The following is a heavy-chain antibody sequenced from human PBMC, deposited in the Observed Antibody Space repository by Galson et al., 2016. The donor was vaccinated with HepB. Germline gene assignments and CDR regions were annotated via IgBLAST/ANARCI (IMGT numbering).Heavy chain of an antibody. J-gene: IGHJ4*02. Sequence: SVKVSCKASGYTFTSYDIHWVRQATGQGLEWMGWMNPNSGNAGYEQKFQGRVTLTRSTSKSTGYMELSSLRSEDMATYYCARVEYASSTGANRFDYWGQGTLVTVSS. CDR2: MNPNSGNA. D-gene: IGHD6-6*01. CDR1: GYTFTSYD. V-gene: IGHV1-8*02. CDR3: ARVEYASSTGANRFDY.